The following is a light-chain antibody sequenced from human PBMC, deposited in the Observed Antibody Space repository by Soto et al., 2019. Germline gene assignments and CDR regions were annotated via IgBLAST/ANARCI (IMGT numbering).Light chain of an antibody. Sequence: EIVLTQSPGTLSLSPGERATLSCRASQSVSSSYLAWYQQKPGQAPRLLIYGASSRATGIPDRFSGSGSGTDFTLTISRLEPEDFVVYYCKQYCSAPYTFGQGTKLEIK. CDR1: QSVSSSY. CDR2: GAS. J-gene: IGKJ2*01. CDR3: KQYCSAPYT. V-gene: IGKV3-20*01.